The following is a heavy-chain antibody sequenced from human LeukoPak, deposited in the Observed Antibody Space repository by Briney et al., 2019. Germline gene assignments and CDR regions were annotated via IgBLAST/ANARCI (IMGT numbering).Heavy chain of an antibody. CDR3: ARGVAAAGTSLGY. Sequence: WASVKVSCKASGYTFTSYDINWVRQATGQGLEWMGWMNPNSGNTGYAQKFQGRVTMTRNTSISTAYMELSSLRSEDTAVYYCARGVAAAGTSLGYWGQGTLVTVSS. V-gene: IGHV1-8*01. J-gene: IGHJ4*02. CDR1: GYTFTSYD. CDR2: MNPNSGNT. D-gene: IGHD6-13*01.